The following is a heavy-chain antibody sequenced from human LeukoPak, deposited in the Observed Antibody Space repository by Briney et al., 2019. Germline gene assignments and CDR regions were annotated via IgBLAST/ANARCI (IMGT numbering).Heavy chain of an antibody. J-gene: IGHJ4*02. CDR3: AREVGYSGSAHFDY. D-gene: IGHD6-6*01. V-gene: IGHV1-2*02. CDR2: INPNSGGT. CDR1: GYTFTGYY. Sequence: GASVKVSCKASGYTFTGYYMHWVRQAPGQGLEWMGWINPNSGGTNYAQKFQGRVTMTRDTSISTAYMELSRLRSDDTAVYYCAREVGYSGSAHFDYWGQGTLVTVSS.